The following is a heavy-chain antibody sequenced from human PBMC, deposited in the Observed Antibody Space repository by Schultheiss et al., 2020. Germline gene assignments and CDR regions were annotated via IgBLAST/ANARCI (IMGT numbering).Heavy chain of an antibody. D-gene: IGHD6-19*01. Sequence: GGSLRLSCAASGFTFSSYWMSWVRQAPGKGLEWVANIKQDGSEKYYVDSVKGRFTISRDNAKNSLYLQMNSLRAEDTAVYYCARNTNGYSSGSGPYYYYMDVWGKVTSVKVSS. J-gene: IGHJ6*03. CDR3: ARNTNGYSSGSGPYYYYMDV. CDR2: IKQDGSEK. CDR1: GFTFSSYW. V-gene: IGHV3-7*03.